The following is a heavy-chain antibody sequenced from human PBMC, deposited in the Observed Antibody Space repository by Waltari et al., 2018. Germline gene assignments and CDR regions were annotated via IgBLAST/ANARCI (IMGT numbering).Heavy chain of an antibody. CDR2: IHIGGAT. CDR1: GVAVTANF. D-gene: IGHD5-18*01. V-gene: IGHV3-53*01. J-gene: IGHJ5*02. CDR3: ARQLGYSYALGS. Sequence: EVQLVESGGTLIQPGGSRRLSCAIAGVAVTANFFTWLRQAPGKGLECVSIIHIGGATDYADSVRGRFTISRDSSKNTLYLQMNSLRVDDTAVYYCARQLGYSYALGSWGQGTLVTVSS.